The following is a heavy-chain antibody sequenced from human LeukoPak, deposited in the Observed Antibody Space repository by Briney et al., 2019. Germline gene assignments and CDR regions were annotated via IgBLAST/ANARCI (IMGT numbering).Heavy chain of an antibody. CDR3: ARGTGGSA. D-gene: IGHD2-15*01. CDR2: ISSGDTTI. J-gene: IGHJ5*02. Sequence: GGSLRLSCAASGFTFSSYSMDWVRQAPGKGLEWVSYISSGDTTIYYADSVKGRFTISRDNAKNSLYLQMNSLRAEDTALYYCARGTGGSAWGQGTLVTVSS. V-gene: IGHV3-48*04. CDR1: GFTFSSYS.